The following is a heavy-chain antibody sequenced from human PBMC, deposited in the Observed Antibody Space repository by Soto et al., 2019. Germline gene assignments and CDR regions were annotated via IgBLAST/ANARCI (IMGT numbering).Heavy chain of an antibody. CDR1: GGSISSGDYY. V-gene: IGHV4-30-4*01. CDR3: ARRTVTHSTFDY. Sequence: SETLSLTCTVSGGSISSGDYYWSWIRQPPGKGLEWIGYFYYSGSTYYNPSLKSRVTISVDTSKNQFSLKLSSVTAADTAVYYCARRTVTHSTFDYWGQGTLVTVSS. CDR2: FYYSGST. D-gene: IGHD4-17*01. J-gene: IGHJ4*02.